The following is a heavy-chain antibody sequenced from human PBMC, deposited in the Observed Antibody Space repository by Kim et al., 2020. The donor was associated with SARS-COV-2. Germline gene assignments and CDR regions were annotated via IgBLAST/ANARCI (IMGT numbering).Heavy chain of an antibody. CDR3: ARRNGSSGWPTSYYFDY. V-gene: IGHV4-39*01. J-gene: IGHJ4*02. Sequence: SETLSLTCTVSGGSISSSSYYWGWIRQPPGKGLEWIGSIYYSGSTYYNPSLKSRVTISVDTSKNQFSLKLSSVTAADTAVYYCARRNGSSGWPTSYYFDYWGQGTLVTVSS. D-gene: IGHD6-19*01. CDR1: GGSISSSSYY. CDR2: IYYSGST.